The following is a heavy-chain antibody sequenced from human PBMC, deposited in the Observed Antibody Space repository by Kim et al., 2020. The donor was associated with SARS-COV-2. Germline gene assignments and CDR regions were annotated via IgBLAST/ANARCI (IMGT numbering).Heavy chain of an antibody. J-gene: IGHJ4*01. Sequence: SETLSLTCTVSGGSISSYYWSWIRQPPGKGLEWIAYIYNSGSTTYNPSPKSRVTVSVDTSKNQFSLKLFSVTAADTAVYYCARVGSYSYKDWGHGTLVTVSS. CDR3: ARVGSYSYKD. V-gene: IGHV4-59*13. D-gene: IGHD3-16*02. CDR2: IYNSGST. CDR1: GGSISSYY.